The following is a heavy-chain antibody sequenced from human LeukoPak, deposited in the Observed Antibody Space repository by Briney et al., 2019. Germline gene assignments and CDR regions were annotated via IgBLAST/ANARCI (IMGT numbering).Heavy chain of an antibody. CDR2: IYSSGRT. D-gene: IGHD4-23*01. CDR1: GGSISSGGYS. V-gene: IGHV4-61*08. CDR3: ARVNSGQLLYWFFDL. J-gene: IGHJ2*01. Sequence: PSETLSLTCAVSGGSISSGGYSWSWIRQPPGKGLEWIGYIYSSGRTTYNPSLKGRVTMSVDTSKNQFYLKLTSVTAADTAVYYCARVNSGQLLYWFFDLWGRGTLVTVSS.